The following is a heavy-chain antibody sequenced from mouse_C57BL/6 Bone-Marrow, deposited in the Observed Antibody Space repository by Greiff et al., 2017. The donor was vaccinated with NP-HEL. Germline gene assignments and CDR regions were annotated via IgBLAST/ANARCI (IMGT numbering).Heavy chain of an antibody. J-gene: IGHJ2*01. D-gene: IGHD3-2*02. CDR1: GFTFSDYG. CDR3: ARRPPRSGYFDY. Sequence: EVMLVESGGGLVKPGGSLKLSCAASGFTFSDYGMHWVRQAPEKGLEWVAYISSGSSSIYYADTVKGRFTISRDNAKNTLFLQMTSLRSEDTAMYYCARRPPRSGYFDYWGQGTTLTVSS. V-gene: IGHV5-17*01. CDR2: ISSGSSSI.